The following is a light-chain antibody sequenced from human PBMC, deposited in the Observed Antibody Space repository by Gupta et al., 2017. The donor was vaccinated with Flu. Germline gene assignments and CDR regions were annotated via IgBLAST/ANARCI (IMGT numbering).Light chain of an antibody. Sequence: GDRVTSTCRASQGITVNLAWYQEKPGTAPKLLIHDASTLQTGVPSRFSGSGFGTEFTLTISNLQPEDFASYYCLQLESYALTFGGGTKVEIK. CDR1: QGITVN. J-gene: IGKJ4*01. CDR3: LQLESYALT. CDR2: DAS. V-gene: IGKV1-9*01.